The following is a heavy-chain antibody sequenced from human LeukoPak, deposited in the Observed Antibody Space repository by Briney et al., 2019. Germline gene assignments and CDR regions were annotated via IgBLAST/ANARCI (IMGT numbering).Heavy chain of an antibody. V-gene: IGHV3-21*01. D-gene: IGHD2-15*01. CDR1: GFTFSSYS. J-gene: IGHJ4*02. CDR2: ISSSSSYI. CDR3: ARDLRYCSGGSCKGFDY. Sequence: GGSLKLSCAASGFTFSSYSMNWVHQAPGKGLEWVSSISSSSSYIYYADSVKGRFTISRDNAKNSLYLQMNSLRAEDTAVYYCARDLRYCSGGSCKGFDYWGQGTLVTVSS.